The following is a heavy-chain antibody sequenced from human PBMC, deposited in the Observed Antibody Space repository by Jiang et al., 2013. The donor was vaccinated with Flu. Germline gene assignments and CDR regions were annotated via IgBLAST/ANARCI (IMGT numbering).Heavy chain of an antibody. CDR1: GFTFSSYT. CDR2: ISSGSSYI. J-gene: IGHJ3*02. D-gene: IGHD6-19*01. CDR3: ARDGIAVAGNPRVTDTIDI. V-gene: IGHV3-21*01. Sequence: QLVESGGGVVKPGGSLRLSCAASGFTFSSYTMNWVRQAPGKGLEWVSSISSGSSYIYYADSVKGRFTVSRDNAKNSLFLQMNSLRAEDTAVYYCARDGIAVAGNPRVTDTIDIWGQGTMVTVSS.